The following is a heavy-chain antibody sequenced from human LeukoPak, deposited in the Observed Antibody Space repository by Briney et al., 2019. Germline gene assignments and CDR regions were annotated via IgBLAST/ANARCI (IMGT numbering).Heavy chain of an antibody. CDR2: IYHSGST. V-gene: IGHV4-38-2*02. D-gene: IGHD2-8*02. Sequence: PSETLSLTCTVSGYSISSGYYWGWIRQPPGKGLEWIGSIYHSGSTYYNPSLKSRVTISVDTSKNQFSLKLSSVTAADTAVYYCARGSVPVSFDYWGQGTLVTVSS. CDR1: GYSISSGYY. CDR3: ARGSVPVSFDY. J-gene: IGHJ4*02.